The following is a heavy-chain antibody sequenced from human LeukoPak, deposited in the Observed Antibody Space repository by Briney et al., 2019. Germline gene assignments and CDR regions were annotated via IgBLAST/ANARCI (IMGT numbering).Heavy chain of an antibody. CDR2: ISSTGNFV. CDR1: GFTFSSYS. Sequence: GESLRLSCAASGFTFSSYSMNWVRQAPGKGLEWVSSISSTGNFVHYADSVKGRFTISRDNAKNSLYLQMDSLRGEDTAVYLCARVGCRGGSCSSRGDYYYGMDVWGKGTTVTVSS. J-gene: IGHJ6*04. D-gene: IGHD2-15*01. V-gene: IGHV3-21*06. CDR3: ARVGCRGGSCSSRGDYYYGMDV.